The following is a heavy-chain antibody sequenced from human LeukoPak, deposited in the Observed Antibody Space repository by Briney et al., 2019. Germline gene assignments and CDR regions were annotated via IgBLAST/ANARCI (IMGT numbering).Heavy chain of an antibody. CDR2: ISGNGGST. D-gene: IGHD2-15*01. CDR1: GFTFSDFA. CDR3: ATARSAVVEAATNY. J-gene: IGHJ4*02. V-gene: IGHV3-23*01. Sequence: GGSLRLSCAASGFTFSDFAMNWVRQAPGKGLEWVTAISGNGGSTYYADSVKGRFSISRDNSKNTLFLQMNSPTAEDTGVYYCATARSAVVEAATNYWGQGTRVTVSS.